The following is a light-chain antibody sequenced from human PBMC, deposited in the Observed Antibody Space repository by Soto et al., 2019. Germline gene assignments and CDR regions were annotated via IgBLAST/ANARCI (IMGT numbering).Light chain of an antibody. J-gene: IGKJ2*01. CDR2: GAS. CDR1: QRISSN. Sequence: EIVMTQSPDTLSVSPGERATLSCRASQRISSNLAWYQQKPGQAPRLFIYGASTRATGVPARFSGSGSETDFTLTISNLQSEDCAVYYCQHYNNWPPYTFGQGTKLEIK. V-gene: IGKV3D-15*01. CDR3: QHYNNWPPYT.